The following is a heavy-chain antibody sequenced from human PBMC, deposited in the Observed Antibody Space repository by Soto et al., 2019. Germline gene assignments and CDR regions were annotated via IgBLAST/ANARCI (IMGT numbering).Heavy chain of an antibody. CDR2: TYYTGTT. J-gene: IGHJ1*01. V-gene: IGHV4-31*03. CDR1: GASISSGGFY. D-gene: IGHD4-17*01. Sequence: QVHLQESGPGLVKPSQTLSLTCTVSGASISSGGFYWSWFRQLPGKGLEWIGYTYYTGTTDYNPSLQRRVTISIDTSETQFSLNLSSVTAADAAVYYCARGAYGDYAFWGQGTLVTVSS. CDR3: ARGAYGDYAF.